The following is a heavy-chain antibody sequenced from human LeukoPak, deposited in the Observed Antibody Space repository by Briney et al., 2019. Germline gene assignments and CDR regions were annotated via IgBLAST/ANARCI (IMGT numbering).Heavy chain of an antibody. Sequence: PGGSLRLSCAASGFTFSGYTMTWVRQAPGKGLEWVSSISNISTYIYYADSVKGRFTISRDNVQNSLYLQMNSLRAEDTAVYYCARVGDYCSGGSCLRASGSIFDYWGQGTLVTVSS. CDR3: ARVGDYCSGGSCLRASGSIFDY. J-gene: IGHJ4*02. CDR1: GFTFSGYT. V-gene: IGHV3-21*01. D-gene: IGHD2-15*01. CDR2: ISNISTYI.